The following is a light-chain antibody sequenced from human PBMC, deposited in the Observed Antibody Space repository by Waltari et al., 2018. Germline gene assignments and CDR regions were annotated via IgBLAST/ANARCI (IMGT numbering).Light chain of an antibody. Sequence: SSDLTQDPAVSVALGQTVRITCQGDRLRDYFASWYQPKPGQAPRLVLYPRDKRPSGIPDRFSGSSSGNTATLIITGAQAEDEADYFCSSRDTSADPVVFGGGTKLTVL. V-gene: IGLV3-19*01. CDR2: PRD. CDR1: RLRDYF. J-gene: IGLJ2*01. CDR3: SSRDTSADPVV.